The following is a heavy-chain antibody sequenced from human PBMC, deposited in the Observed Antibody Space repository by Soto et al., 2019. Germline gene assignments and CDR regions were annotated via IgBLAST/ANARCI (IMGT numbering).Heavy chain of an antibody. Sequence: GASVKVSCKASGGTFSSYAISWVRQAPGQGLEWMGGIIPIFGTANYAQKFQGRVTITADESTSTAYMELSSLRSEDTAVYYCARGNNFWSGYPTTRAYYYGMDVWGQGTTVTVSS. J-gene: IGHJ6*02. D-gene: IGHD3-3*01. CDR3: ARGNNFWSGYPTTRAYYYGMDV. CDR1: GGTFSSYA. CDR2: IIPIFGTA. V-gene: IGHV1-69*13.